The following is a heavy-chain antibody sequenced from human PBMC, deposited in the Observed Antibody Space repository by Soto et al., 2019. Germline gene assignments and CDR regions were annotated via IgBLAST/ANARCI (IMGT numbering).Heavy chain of an antibody. CDR2: ISWDGGST. CDR1: GFTFDDYT. J-gene: IGHJ6*02. CDR3: AKGPLYYYYGMDV. Sequence: GGSLRLSCAASGFTFDDYTMHWVRQAPGKGLKWVSLISWDGGSTYYADYVKGRFTISRDNSKNSLYLQMNSLRTEDTAFYYCAKGPLYYYYGMDVWGQGTTVTVSS. V-gene: IGHV3-43*01.